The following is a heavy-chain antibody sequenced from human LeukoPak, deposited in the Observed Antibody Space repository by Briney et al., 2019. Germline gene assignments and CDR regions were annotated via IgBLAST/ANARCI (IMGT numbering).Heavy chain of an antibody. CDR2: ISTNGGGT. J-gene: IGHJ4*02. CDR1: GFTFSTYA. Sequence: PGGPLRLSCAASGFTFSTYAMHWVRQAPGKGLEYVSAISTNGGGTYYANSVKGRYTISRDNSKNTLYLQMGSLRAEDMAVYYCATWGSTSWYDYWGQGTLVTVSS. CDR3: ATWGSTSWYDY. D-gene: IGHD2-2*01. V-gene: IGHV3-64*01.